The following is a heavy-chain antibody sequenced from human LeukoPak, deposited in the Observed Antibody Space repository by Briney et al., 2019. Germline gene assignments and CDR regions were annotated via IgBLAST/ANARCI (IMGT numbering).Heavy chain of an antibody. CDR1: GFTFSDYY. J-gene: IGHJ3*02. CDR3: TRDLDLYNDAFDI. V-gene: IGHV3-11*01. D-gene: IGHD1-14*01. Sequence: GGSLRLSCAASGFTFSDYYMSWIRQAPGKGLEWVSTVSGSGATTYYADSVKGRFTISRDNAKKPVYLQMNSLRAEDTAMYYCTRDLDLYNDAFDIWGQGTRVIVSS. CDR2: VSGSGATT.